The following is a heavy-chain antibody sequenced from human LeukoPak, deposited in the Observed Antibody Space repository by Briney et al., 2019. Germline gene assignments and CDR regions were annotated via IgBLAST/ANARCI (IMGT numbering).Heavy chain of an antibody. CDR2: ISYDGSNK. CDR3: ARGSPAALDY. D-gene: IGHD2-2*01. Sequence: PGGSLRLSCAASGFTFSSYAMHWVRQAPGKGLEWVAVISYDGSNKYYADSVKGRFTISRDNSKNTLYLQMNSLRAEDTAVYYCARGSPAALDYWGQGTLVTVSS. J-gene: IGHJ4*02. CDR1: GFTFSSYA. V-gene: IGHV3-30-3*01.